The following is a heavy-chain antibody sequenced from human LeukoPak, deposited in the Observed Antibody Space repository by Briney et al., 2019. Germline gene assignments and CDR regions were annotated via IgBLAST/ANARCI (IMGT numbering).Heavy chain of an antibody. V-gene: IGHV1-18*01. CDR3: ARDTYYYTSGANYRFFDY. CDR2: ISAYSGDT. CDR1: GSTFTTYG. Sequence: ASVKVSCKASGSTFTTYGISWVRQAPGQGLEWMGWISAYSGDTNYAQKFRGRVTMTTDTFTTTAYMELRSLRSDHTAVYYWARDTYYYTSGANYRFFDYWGQGTLVTVSS. J-gene: IGHJ4*02. D-gene: IGHD3-22*01.